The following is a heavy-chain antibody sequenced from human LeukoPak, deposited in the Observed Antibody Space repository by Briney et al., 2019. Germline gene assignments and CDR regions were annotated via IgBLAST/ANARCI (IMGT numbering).Heavy chain of an antibody. CDR3: ARDYEMDV. CDR2: IIPIFGIA. D-gene: IGHD3-16*01. CDR1: GGTFSSYA. J-gene: IGHJ6*02. V-gene: IGHV1-69*04. Sequence: SVKVSCKASGGTFSSYAISWVRQAPGQGLEWMGRIIPIFGIANYAQKFQGRVTITADKSTGTAYMELSSLRSEDTAVYYCARDYEMDVWGQGTTVTVSS.